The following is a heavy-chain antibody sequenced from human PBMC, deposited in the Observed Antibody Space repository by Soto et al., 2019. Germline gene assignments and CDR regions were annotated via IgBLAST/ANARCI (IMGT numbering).Heavy chain of an antibody. Sequence: WASVKVSCKASGGTFSSYAISWVRQAPGQGLEWMGGIIPIFGTANYAQKFQGRVTITADESTSTAYMELSSLRSEDTAVYYCARGGYVDTAMGLFDYWGQGTLVTVSS. V-gene: IGHV1-69*13. CDR2: IIPIFGTA. J-gene: IGHJ4*02. D-gene: IGHD5-18*01. CDR1: GGTFSSYA. CDR3: ARGGYVDTAMGLFDY.